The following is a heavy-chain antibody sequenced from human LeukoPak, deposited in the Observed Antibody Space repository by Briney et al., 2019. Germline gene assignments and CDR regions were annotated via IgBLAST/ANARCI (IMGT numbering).Heavy chain of an antibody. CDR2: ISSSSSYI. CDR1: GFTLSSYS. D-gene: IGHD6-19*01. Sequence: GGSLRLSCAASGFTLSSYSMNWVRRAPGQGLEWVSSISSSSSYIYYADSVKGRFTISRDNSKKSLYLQMNSLRAEDTAGYYCARDRYNVAGSRGYCDYWGQGTLVTVSS. CDR3: ARDRYNVAGSRGYCDY. V-gene: IGHV3-21*01. J-gene: IGHJ4*02.